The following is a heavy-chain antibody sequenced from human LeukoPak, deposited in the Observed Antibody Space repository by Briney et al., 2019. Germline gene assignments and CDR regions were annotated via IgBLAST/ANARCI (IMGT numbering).Heavy chain of an antibody. CDR2: INHSGST. CDR3: ARPGYSSSWYGMDV. D-gene: IGHD6-13*01. J-gene: IGHJ6*02. CDR1: GGSFSGYY. V-gene: IGHV4-34*01. Sequence: PSETLSLTCAVYGGSFSGYYWSWIRQPPGKGLEWIGEINHSGSTNYNPSLKSRVTISVDTSKNQFSLKLSSVTAADTVVYYCARPGYSSSWYGMDVWGQGTTVTVSS.